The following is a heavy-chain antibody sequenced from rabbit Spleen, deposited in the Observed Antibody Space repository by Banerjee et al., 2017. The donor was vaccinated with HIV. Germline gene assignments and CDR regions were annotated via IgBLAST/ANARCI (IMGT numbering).Heavy chain of an antibody. D-gene: IGHD8-1*01. CDR2: IYTGSSGFT. CDR3: ARDTGSSFSSYGMDL. CDR1: GFSFSNSYY. J-gene: IGHJ6*01. V-gene: IGHV1S40*01. Sequence: QSLEESGGDLVKPEGSLTLTCTASGFSFSNSYYMCWVRQAPGKGLEWIGCIYTGSSGFTYSATWAKGRFTISKTSSTTVTLQMTSLTVADTATYFCARDTGSSFSSYGMDLWGPGTLVTVS.